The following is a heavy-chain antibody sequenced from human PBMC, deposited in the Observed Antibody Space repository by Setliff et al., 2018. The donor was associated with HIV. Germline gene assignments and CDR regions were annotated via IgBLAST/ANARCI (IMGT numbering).Heavy chain of an antibody. Sequence: GGSLRLSCAASGFTFSSYWMHWVRQAPGKGLVWVSRINSDGSSTSYADSVKGRFTISRDNDKNSVHLQMTSLRAEDTAVYYCASSGSGSYINWFGPWGQGTLVTAPQ. CDR1: GFTFSSYW. J-gene: IGHJ5*02. D-gene: IGHD3-10*01. CDR3: ASSGSGSYINWFGP. CDR2: INSDGSST. V-gene: IGHV3-74*01.